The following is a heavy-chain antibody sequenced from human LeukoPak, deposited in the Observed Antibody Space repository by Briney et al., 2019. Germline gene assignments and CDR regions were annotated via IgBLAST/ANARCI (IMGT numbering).Heavy chain of an antibody. CDR3: ARDPAAASRGFGMDV. D-gene: IGHD2-15*01. Sequence: PGRSLRLSCAASGFIFSSYGMHWVRQAPGKGLEWVAVIWFDGSIKYYADSVKGRFTFSRDNSKNTLSLQMNSLRADDTAVYYCARDPAAASRGFGMDVWGQGTTVTVPS. V-gene: IGHV3-33*01. CDR1: GFIFSSYG. J-gene: IGHJ6*02. CDR2: IWFDGSIK.